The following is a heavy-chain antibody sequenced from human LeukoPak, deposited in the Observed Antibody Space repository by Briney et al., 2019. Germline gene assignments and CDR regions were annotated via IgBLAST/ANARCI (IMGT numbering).Heavy chain of an antibody. CDR3: ARDATYYYDSSGYYPPEYFQH. J-gene: IGHJ1*01. CDR1: GFTFSSYS. D-gene: IGHD3-22*01. V-gene: IGHV3-48*04. Sequence: GGSLRLSCAASGFTFSSYSMDWVRQAPGKGLEWVSYISSSGSTIYYADSVKGRFTISRDNAKNSLYLQMNSLRAEDTAVYYCARDATYYYDSSGYYPPEYFQHWGQGTLVTVSS. CDR2: ISSSGSTI.